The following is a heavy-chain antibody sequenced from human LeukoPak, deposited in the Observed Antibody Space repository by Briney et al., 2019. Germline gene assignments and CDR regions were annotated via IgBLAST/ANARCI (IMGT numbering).Heavy chain of an antibody. D-gene: IGHD4-11*01. CDR3: AKEDDFGNHFDY. CDR2: ISGSSGGT. V-gene: IGHV3-23*01. CDR1: GFTFSSYA. Sequence: PGGSLRLSCAASGFTFSSYAMTWVRQAPGKGLEWVSVISGSSGGTYYAASVKGRFIISRDNFKNTVYLQMNSLGAEDTAVYYCAKEDDFGNHFDYWGQGTLVTVSS. J-gene: IGHJ4*02.